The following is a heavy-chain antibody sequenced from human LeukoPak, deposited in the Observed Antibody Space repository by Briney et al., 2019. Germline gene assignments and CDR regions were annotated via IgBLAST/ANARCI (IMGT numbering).Heavy chain of an antibody. CDR3: ARDLTYDFWSGYPQNYYGMDV. CDR2: IIPIFGTA. V-gene: IGHV1-69*13. Sequence: SVKVSCKASGYTFTSYDISWVRQAPGQGLEWMGGIIPIFGTANYAQKFQGRVTITADESTSTAYMELSSLRSEDTAVYYCARDLTYDFWSGYPQNYYGMDVWGQGTTVTVSS. D-gene: IGHD3-3*01. J-gene: IGHJ6*02. CDR1: GYTFTSYD.